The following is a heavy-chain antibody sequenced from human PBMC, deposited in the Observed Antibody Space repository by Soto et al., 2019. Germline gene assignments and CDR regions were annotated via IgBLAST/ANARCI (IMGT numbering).Heavy chain of an antibody. Sequence: SETLSLTCTVSGGSVSSGSYYWSWIRQPPGKGLEWIGYIYYSGSTNYNPSLKSRVTISVDTSKNQFSLKLSSVTAADTAVYYCARARDILTGHYYYYGMDVWGQGTTVTVS. CDR1: GGSVSSGSYY. J-gene: IGHJ6*02. D-gene: IGHD3-9*01. CDR2: IYYSGST. CDR3: ARARDILTGHYYYYGMDV. V-gene: IGHV4-61*01.